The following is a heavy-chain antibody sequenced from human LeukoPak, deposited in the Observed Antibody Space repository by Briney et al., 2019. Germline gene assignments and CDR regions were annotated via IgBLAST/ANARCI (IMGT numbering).Heavy chain of an antibody. CDR2: INHSGST. Sequence: PSETLSLTCAVYGGSFSGYYWSWIRQPPGKGLEGIGEINHSGSTNYNPSLKSRVTISVDTSKNPFSLKLSSVTAADTAVYYCARGRVATFGYWGQGTLVTVSS. V-gene: IGHV4-34*01. J-gene: IGHJ4*02. CDR1: GGSFSGYY. D-gene: IGHD5-12*01. CDR3: ARGRVATFGY.